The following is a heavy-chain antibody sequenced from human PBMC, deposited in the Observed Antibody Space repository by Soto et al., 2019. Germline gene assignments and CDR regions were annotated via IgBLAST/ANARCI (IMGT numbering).Heavy chain of an antibody. J-gene: IGHJ4*02. V-gene: IGHV4-31*03. CDR2: IYYSGST. CDR3: ESSNSDFWSSVDY. Sequence: SETLSLTCTVSGGSISSGGYYWSWIRQHPGKGLEWIGYIYYSGSTYYNPSLKSRVTISVDTSKNQFSLKLSSVTAADTAVYYCESSNSDFWSSVDYWSQGTLVTVSS. D-gene: IGHD3-3*01. CDR1: GGSISSGGYY.